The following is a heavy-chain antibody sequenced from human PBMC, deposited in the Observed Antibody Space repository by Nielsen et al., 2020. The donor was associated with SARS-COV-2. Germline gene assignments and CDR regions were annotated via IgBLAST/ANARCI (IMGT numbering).Heavy chain of an antibody. V-gene: IGHV4-59*12. CDR3: ARDYGYCGGDCDYYYGMDV. CDR1: GGSISSYY. Sequence: SETLSLTCTVSGGSISSYYWSWIRQPPGKGLEWIGYIYYSGSTYYNPSLKSRVTISVDTSKNQFSLKLRSVTAADTAVYYCARDYGYCGGDCDYYYGMDVWCQGTTVTVSS. CDR2: IYYSGST. J-gene: IGHJ6*02. D-gene: IGHD2-21*02.